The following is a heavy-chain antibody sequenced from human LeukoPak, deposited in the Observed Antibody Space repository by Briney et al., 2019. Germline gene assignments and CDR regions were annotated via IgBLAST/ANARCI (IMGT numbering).Heavy chain of an antibody. J-gene: IGHJ4*02. CDR2: IKRDGSEK. CDR3: ARVPGDRGYFDY. D-gene: IGHD3-22*01. Sequence: GGSLRLSCAVSGITFSNYWMGWVRQAPGKGLEWVANIKRDGSEKYYVDSVKGRFGISRDNAKNSLYLQMNSLRAEDTAVYYCARVPGDRGYFDYWGQGILVTVSS. CDR1: GITFSNYW. V-gene: IGHV3-7*03.